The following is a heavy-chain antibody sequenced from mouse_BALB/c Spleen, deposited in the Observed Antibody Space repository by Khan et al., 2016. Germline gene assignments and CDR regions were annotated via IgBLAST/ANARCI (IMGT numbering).Heavy chain of an antibody. Sequence: VQLQQPGAELVKPGASVKLSCTASGFNIKDTYMHWVKQRPEQGLEWIGRIDPANGNTKYDPKFQGKATITSDTSSNTAYLPLSSLTSEDTAVYYVARGLTAFACWGQGTLVTVSA. CDR2: IDPANGNT. CDR1: GFNIKDTY. J-gene: IGHJ3*01. CDR3: ARGLTAFAC. D-gene: IGHD4-1*01. V-gene: IGHV14-3*02.